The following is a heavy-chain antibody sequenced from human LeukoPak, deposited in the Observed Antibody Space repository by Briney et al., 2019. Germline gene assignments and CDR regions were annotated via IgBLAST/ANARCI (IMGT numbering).Heavy chain of an antibody. CDR3: ASDNYDSSGYYNY. D-gene: IGHD3-22*01. CDR2: IYSGVST. CDR1: GFTVSNNY. V-gene: IGHV3-66*01. J-gene: IGHJ4*02. Sequence: GGSLRLSCAASGFTVSNNYMSWVRQAPGKGVEWVSVIYSGVSTYYAESVKGRFTISRDKSKNTLFVQMNSLRAEDTAVYYCASDNYDSSGYYNYCGEGDLVTVSS.